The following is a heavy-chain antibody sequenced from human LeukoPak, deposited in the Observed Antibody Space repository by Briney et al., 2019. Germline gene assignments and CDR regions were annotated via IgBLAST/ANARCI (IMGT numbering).Heavy chain of an antibody. CDR1: GGTFSSYA. J-gene: IGHJ4*02. CDR2: IIPILGIA. Sequence: SVNVSCTASGGTFSSYAISWVRQAPGQGLEWMGRIIPILGIANYAQQFQGRVTITADKSTSTAYMELSSLRFEDTPVYYCARDPYYDSSGFQPTNDYWGQGTLVTVSS. D-gene: IGHD3-22*01. CDR3: ARDPYYDSSGFQPTNDY. V-gene: IGHV1-69*04.